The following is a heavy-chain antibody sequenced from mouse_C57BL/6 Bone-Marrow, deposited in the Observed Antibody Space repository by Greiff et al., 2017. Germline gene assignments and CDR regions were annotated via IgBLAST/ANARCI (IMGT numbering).Heavy chain of an antibody. J-gene: IGHJ4*01. CDR2: IDPENGDT. V-gene: IGHV14-4*01. CDR3: TAIYILMDY. Sequence: VQLQQSGAELVRPGASVKLSCTASGFNIKDDYMHWVKQRPEQGLEWIGWIDPENGDTEYASKFQGKATITADTSSNTAYLQLSSLTSEDTAVYYCTAIYILMDYWGQGTSVTVSS. CDR1: GFNIKDDY. D-gene: IGHD1-1*01.